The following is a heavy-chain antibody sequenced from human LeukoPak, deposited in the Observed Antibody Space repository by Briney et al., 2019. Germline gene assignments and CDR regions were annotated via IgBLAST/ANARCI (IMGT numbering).Heavy chain of an antibody. CDR1: GFTFSSYA. J-gene: IGHJ3*02. Sequence: GGSLRLSCAASGFTFSSYAMSWVRQAPGKGLEWVSAISGSGGSTYYADSVKGRFTISRGNAKNSLYLQMNSLRAEDTAVYYCARDVAAAGTPAFDIWGQGTMVTVSS. V-gene: IGHV3-23*01. CDR2: ISGSGGST. CDR3: ARDVAAAGTPAFDI. D-gene: IGHD6-13*01.